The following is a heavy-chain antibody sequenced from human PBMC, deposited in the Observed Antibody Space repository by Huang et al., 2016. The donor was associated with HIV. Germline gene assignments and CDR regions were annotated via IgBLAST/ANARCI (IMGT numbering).Heavy chain of an antibody. J-gene: IGHJ4*02. V-gene: IGHV2-5*01. D-gene: IGHD3-10*01. CDR1: GFSLSSTGVG. Sequence: QITLKESGPMLVKPTQTLTVTCTFSGFSLSSTGVGVGWIRQPPGKALEWLALVYGNDERRYSTSLKNRLNITKDTSKNQVLLTMTNVDPTDTGTYYCARRFTSGSFDYWGQGTLVTVSS. CDR2: VYGNDER. CDR3: ARRFTSGSFDY.